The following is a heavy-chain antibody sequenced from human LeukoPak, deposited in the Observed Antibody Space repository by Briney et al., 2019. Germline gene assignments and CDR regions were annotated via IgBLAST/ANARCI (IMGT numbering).Heavy chain of an antibody. CDR2: IIPIFGTA. J-gene: IGHJ5*02. V-gene: IGHV1-69*05. CDR1: GGTFSSYA. Sequence: SVKVSCKASGGTFSSYAISWVRQAPGQGLEWMGGIIPIFGTANYAQKFQGRVTITTDESTRTAYMELSSLRSEDTAVYYCAIERYCSSTSCYIANWFDPWGQGTLVTVSS. CDR3: AIERYCSSTSCYIANWFDP. D-gene: IGHD2-2*02.